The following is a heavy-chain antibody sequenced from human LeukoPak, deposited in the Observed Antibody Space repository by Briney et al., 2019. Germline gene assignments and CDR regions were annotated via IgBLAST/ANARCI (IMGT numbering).Heavy chain of an antibody. CDR3: AKHSYPDNWFDP. CDR2: ITSSSSYT. J-gene: IGHJ5*02. D-gene: IGHD2-2*01. V-gene: IGHV3-21*04. Sequence: NSGGSLRLSCAASGFTFSTYNMNWVRQAPGKGLEWVSSITSSSSYTFYADSVKGRFTISRDNAKNSLYLQMNSLRAEDTAVYYCAKHSYPDNWFDPWGQGTLVTVSS. CDR1: GFTFSTYN.